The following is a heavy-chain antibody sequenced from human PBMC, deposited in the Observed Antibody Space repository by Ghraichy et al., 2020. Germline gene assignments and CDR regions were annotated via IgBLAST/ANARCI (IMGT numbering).Heavy chain of an antibody. CDR1: GGSISSYY. CDR2: IYYRGST. D-gene: IGHD6-13*01. J-gene: IGHJ6*02. V-gene: IGHV4-59*01. CDR3: ARVGATAFSDGMDV. Sequence: SETLSLTCTVSGGSISSYYWSWIRQPPGKGLVWIGYIYYRGSTNYNPSLKSRVTISVDTTKNHFSLKLSSMTAADTAVYYCARVGATAFSDGMDVWGQGTTVTVSS.